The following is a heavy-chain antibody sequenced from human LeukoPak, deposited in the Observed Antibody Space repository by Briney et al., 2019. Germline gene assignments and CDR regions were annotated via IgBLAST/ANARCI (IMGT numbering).Heavy chain of an antibody. V-gene: IGHV4-4*07. Sequence: PSETLSLTCTVSGGSISSYYWNWIRQPAGKGLEWIGRIYTSGSTNYNPSLKSRVTMSVDTSKNQFPLKLSSVTAADTAVYYCASQVDTTMETDYWGQGTLVTVSS. D-gene: IGHD5-18*01. CDR2: IYTSGST. J-gene: IGHJ4*02. CDR3: ASQVDTTMETDY. CDR1: GGSISSYY.